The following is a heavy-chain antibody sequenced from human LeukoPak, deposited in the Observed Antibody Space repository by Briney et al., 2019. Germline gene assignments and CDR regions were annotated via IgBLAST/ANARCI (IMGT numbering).Heavy chain of an antibody. Sequence: SGTLSLTCAVSGGSMSSSNWWSWVRQPPGKGREWIGEIYHSGSTNYNPSLKSRVTISVDKSKNQFSLKLSSVTAADTAVYYCARVRDVDYYDSSGYYDYWGQGTLVTVSS. V-gene: IGHV4-4*02. CDR2: IYHSGST. CDR3: ARVRDVDYYDSSGYYDY. CDR1: GGSMSSSNW. J-gene: IGHJ4*02. D-gene: IGHD3-22*01.